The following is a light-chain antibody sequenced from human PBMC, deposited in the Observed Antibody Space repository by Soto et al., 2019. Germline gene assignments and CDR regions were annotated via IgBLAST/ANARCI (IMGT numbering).Light chain of an antibody. J-gene: IGLJ1*01. Sequence: QSVLTQPPSVSGAPGQRVTISCTGGASNIGANYDVHWYQQLPGTAPKLLIYGTSNRPSGVPDRFSGSKSGNTASLTISGLQTEDEADYYCSSYAGTYTFGVFGTGTKLTVL. CDR3: SSYAGTYTFGV. CDR1: ASNIGANYD. CDR2: GTS. V-gene: IGLV1-40*01.